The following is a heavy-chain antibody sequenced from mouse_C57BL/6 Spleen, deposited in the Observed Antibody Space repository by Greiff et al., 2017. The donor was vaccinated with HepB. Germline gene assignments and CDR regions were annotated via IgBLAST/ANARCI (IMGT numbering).Heavy chain of an antibody. D-gene: IGHD1-1*01. CDR1: GFTFSDYG. CDR2: ISSGSSTI. CDR3: ARRYYGSSFLYFDY. Sequence: EVHLVESGGGLVKPGGSLKLSCAASGFTFSDYGMHWVRQAPEKGLEWVAYISSGSSTIYYADTVKGRFTISRDNAKNTLFLQMTSLRSEDTAMYYCARRYYGSSFLYFDYWGQGTTLTVSS. V-gene: IGHV5-17*01. J-gene: IGHJ2*01.